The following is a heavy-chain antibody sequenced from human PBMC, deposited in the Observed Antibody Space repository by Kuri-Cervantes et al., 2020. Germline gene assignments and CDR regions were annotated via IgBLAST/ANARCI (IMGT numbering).Heavy chain of an antibody. V-gene: IGHV4-59*11. CDR2: ISHNGST. CDR1: GGSISGHY. CDR3: ARGGDRLRFLDSGYMDV. J-gene: IGHJ6*03. Sequence: SETLSLTCTVSGGSISGHYWSWIRQTPGKGLEWIGFISHNGSTNYNPSLKSRVTIGTSWNQFSLKVISVTAADTATYYCARGGDRLRFLDSGYMDVWGKGTTVTVSS. D-gene: IGHD3-3*01.